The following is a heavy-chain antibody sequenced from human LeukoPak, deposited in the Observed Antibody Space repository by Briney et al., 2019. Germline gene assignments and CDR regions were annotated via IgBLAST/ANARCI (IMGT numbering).Heavy chain of an antibody. J-gene: IGHJ6*03. Sequence: PSETLSHTCSVSGGAIISYYWSWIRQPAGEGPEWSRRIFPTGNTDYNPSLKTRVTMSTDLSKKQSSLRLRSVTAADTAVYYCARLKFYDSTGYSPGYYMDVWGKGTAVTVSS. CDR1: GGAIISYY. CDR3: ARLKFYDSTGYSPGYYMDV. V-gene: IGHV4-4*07. CDR2: IFPTGNT. D-gene: IGHD3-22*01.